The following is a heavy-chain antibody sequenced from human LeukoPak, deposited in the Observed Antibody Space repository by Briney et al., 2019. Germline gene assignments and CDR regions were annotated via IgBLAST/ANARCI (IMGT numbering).Heavy chain of an antibody. CDR3: AREKQSGGTPFDY. V-gene: IGHV3-30*03. CDR2: VADDEKTI. D-gene: IGHD1-26*01. J-gene: IGHJ4*02. CDR1: GFTFSSYG. Sequence: GRSLRLSCAVSGFTFSSYGMHWVRQAPGKGLEWVAVVADDEKTIFYADSLKGRFTVSRDNSKNTVYLQMNSLRDEDTAVYYCAREKQSGGTPFDYWGQGSLVTVSS.